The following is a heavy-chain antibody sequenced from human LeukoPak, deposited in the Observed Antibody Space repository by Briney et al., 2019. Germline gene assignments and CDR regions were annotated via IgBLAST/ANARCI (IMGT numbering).Heavy chain of an antibody. D-gene: IGHD2-15*01. Sequence: GGSLRLSCAASGFTFSSYSMNWVRQAPGKGLEWVSSISSSSSYIYYADSVKGRFTISRDNAKNSVYLQMNSLRAEDTAVYYCAREGMVVGADFDYWGQGTRVTVSS. CDR1: GFTFSSYS. V-gene: IGHV3-21*01. J-gene: IGHJ4*02. CDR3: AREGMVVGADFDY. CDR2: ISSSSSYI.